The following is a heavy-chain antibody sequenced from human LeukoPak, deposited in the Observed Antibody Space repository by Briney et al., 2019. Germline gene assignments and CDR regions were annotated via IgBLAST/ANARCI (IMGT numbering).Heavy chain of an antibody. D-gene: IGHD3-22*01. CDR2: ISSNGGTT. V-gene: IGHV3-64D*09. CDR1: GFTFSSYA. CDR3: VKGHDSSGYYLSYIDY. J-gene: IGHJ4*02. Sequence: GGSLRLSCSASGFTFSSYAMHWVRQAPGKGLEYVSTISSNGGTTYYADSVKGRFAISRDNSKNTLYLQMSSLRAEDTAVYYCVKGHDSSGYYLSYIDYWGQGALVTVSS.